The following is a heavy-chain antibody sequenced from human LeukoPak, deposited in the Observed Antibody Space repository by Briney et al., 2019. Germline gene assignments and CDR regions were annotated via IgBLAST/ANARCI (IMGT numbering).Heavy chain of an antibody. CDR2: IKQDGSER. D-gene: IGHD6-19*01. CDR3: ATGAGCGY. CDR1: GFTFSSYW. Sequence: GGSLRLSCAASGFTFSSYWMTWVRQAPGKGLEWVANIKQDGSERNYVDSVKGRFTISRDNANNSLYLQMNTLRDEDTAVYYCATGAGCGYWGQGTLVTVSS. V-gene: IGHV3-7*03. J-gene: IGHJ4*02.